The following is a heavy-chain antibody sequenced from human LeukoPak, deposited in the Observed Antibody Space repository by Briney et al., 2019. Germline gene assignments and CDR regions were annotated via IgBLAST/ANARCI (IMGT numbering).Heavy chain of an antibody. CDR3: ARDKKLAY. J-gene: IGHJ4*02. V-gene: IGHV3-7*01. CDR2: IKQDGSDK. CDR1: GYTLTELS. Sequence: SCKVSGYTLTELSMHWVRQAPGKGLQWVANIKQDGSDKFYVGSVKGRFTISRDNAKNSLYLQMNSLRVEDTAVYYCARDKKLAYWGQGTLVTVSS.